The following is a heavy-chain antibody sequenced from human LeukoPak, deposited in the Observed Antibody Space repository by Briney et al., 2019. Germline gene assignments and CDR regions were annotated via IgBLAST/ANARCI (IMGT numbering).Heavy chain of an antibody. D-gene: IGHD3-22*01. J-gene: IGHJ4*02. Sequence: GSLRLSCAASGFTFSSYSMNWVRQAPGKGLEWIGEISHSESTDYNPSLRSRVIISVDTSKNQFSLKLSSVTAADTAVYYCARVCSHDSSGYFDYWGQGTLVTVSS. CDR1: GFTFSSYS. CDR3: ARVCSHDSSGYFDY. V-gene: IGHV4-34*01. CDR2: ISHSEST.